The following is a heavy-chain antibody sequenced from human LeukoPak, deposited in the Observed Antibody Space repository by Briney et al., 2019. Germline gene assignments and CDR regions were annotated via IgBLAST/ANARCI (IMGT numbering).Heavy chain of an antibody. J-gene: IGHJ4*02. CDR1: GGTFSSYA. CDR3: ARTWSGYNPRFDY. D-gene: IGHD5-24*01. V-gene: IGHV1-69*05. CDR2: IIPIFGTA. Sequence: VASVKVSCKASGGTFSSYAISWVRQAPGQGLEWMGGIIPIFGTANYAQKFQGRVTITTDESTSTAYMELSCLRSEDTAVYYCARTWSGYNPRFDYWGQGTLVTVSS.